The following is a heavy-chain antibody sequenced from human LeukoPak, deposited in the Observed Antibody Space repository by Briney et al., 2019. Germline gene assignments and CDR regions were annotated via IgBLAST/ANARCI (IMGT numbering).Heavy chain of an antibody. CDR2: IYAADSDT. CDR3: ARRHSFDV. J-gene: IGHJ3*01. CDR1: GYDLATHW. V-gene: IGHV5-51*01. Sequence: GESLKISCQGSGYDLATHWIGWVRQLPGKGLEWIGVIYAADSDTKYSPSFQGRVTISVDTSINTAYLQWSSLKASDTAMYFCARRHSFDVWGQGTMVTVSS.